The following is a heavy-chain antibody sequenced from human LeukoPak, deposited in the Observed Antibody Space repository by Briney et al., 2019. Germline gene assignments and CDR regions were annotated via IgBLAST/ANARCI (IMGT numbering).Heavy chain of an antibody. CDR2: INSSGSGT. V-gene: IGHV3-23*01. CDR1: GFTFSMYA. CDR3: AKDRPNYYDSSGHYYRRNGDY. J-gene: IGHJ4*02. Sequence: PGGSLRLSCAASGFTFSMYAMSWVRQAPGKGVEGVASINSSGSGTFYADSVKGGLTISRENSENTLYLQMNSLRVEDTAVYYCAKDRPNYYDSSGHYYRRNGDYWGQGTLVTVSS. D-gene: IGHD3-22*01.